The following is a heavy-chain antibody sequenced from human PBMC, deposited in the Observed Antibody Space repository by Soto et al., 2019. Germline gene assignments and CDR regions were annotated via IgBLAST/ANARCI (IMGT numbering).Heavy chain of an antibody. D-gene: IGHD2-2*01. CDR2: ISGSGGST. V-gene: IGHV3-23*01. Sequence: GGSLRLSCAASGFTFSSYAMSWVRQAPGKGLEWVSAISGSGGSTYYADSVKGRFTISRDNSKNTLYLQMNSLRAEDTAVYYCAKAQLDYYYYYMDVWGKGTTVTVSS. J-gene: IGHJ6*03. CDR1: GFTFSSYA. CDR3: AKAQLDYYYYYMDV.